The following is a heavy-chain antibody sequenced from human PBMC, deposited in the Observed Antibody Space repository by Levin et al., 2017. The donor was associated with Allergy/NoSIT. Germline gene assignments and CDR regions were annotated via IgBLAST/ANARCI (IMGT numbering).Heavy chain of an antibody. CDR3: ARAMVRGVNIGAFDI. CDR2: IGTAGDT. CDR1: GFTFSSYD. J-gene: IGHJ3*02. Sequence: GGSLRLSCAASGFTFSSYDMHWVRQATGKGLEWVSAIGTAGDTYYPGSVKGRFTISRENAKNSLYLQMNSLRAGDTAVYYCARAMVRGVNIGAFDIWGQGTMVTVSS. D-gene: IGHD3-10*01. V-gene: IGHV3-13*04.